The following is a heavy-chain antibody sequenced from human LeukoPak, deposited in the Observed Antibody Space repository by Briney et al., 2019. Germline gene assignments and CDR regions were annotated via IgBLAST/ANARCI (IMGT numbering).Heavy chain of an antibody. CDR2: IYPRDGST. CDR3: ARDQEGFDY. J-gene: IGHJ4*02. V-gene: IGHV1-46*01. Sequence: GASVKVSCEASGYTLTDYYIHWVRQAPGQGLEWMGMIYPRDGSTSYAQKFQGRVTVTRDTSTSTVHMELSGLRSEDTAVYYCARDQEGFDYWGQGTLVTVSS. CDR1: GYTLTDYY.